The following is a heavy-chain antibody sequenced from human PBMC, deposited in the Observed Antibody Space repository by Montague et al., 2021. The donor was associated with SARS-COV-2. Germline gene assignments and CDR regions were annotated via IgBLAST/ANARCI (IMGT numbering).Heavy chain of an antibody. CDR3: ARDLWMWLAVEGGFDS. CDR2: IYYSGST. V-gene: IGHV4-39*07. CDR1: GGSISSSSYY. J-gene: IGHJ4*02. D-gene: IGHD5-12*01. Sequence: SETLSLTCTVSGGSISSSSYYWGWIRQPPGKGLEWIGSIYYSGSTYYNPSLRSRITISVDTSKNQFSLKLSSVTAADTAVYYCARDLWMWLAVEGGFDSWGQGTLVTVSS.